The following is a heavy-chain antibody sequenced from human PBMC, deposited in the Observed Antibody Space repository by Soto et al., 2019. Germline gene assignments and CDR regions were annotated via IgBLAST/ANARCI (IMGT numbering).Heavy chain of an antibody. Sequence: GGSLRLSCAASGFTFSDYYMSWIRQAPGKGLEWVSYISSSGSTIYYADSVKGRFTISRDNAKNSLYLQMNSLRAEDTAVYYCARDFKVGATYNWFDPWGQGTLVTVSS. D-gene: IGHD1-26*01. CDR2: ISSSGSTI. J-gene: IGHJ5*02. CDR1: GFTFSDYY. CDR3: ARDFKVGATYNWFDP. V-gene: IGHV3-11*01.